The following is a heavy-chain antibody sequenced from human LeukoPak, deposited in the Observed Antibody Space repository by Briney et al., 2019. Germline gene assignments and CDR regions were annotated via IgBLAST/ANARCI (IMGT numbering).Heavy chain of an antibody. D-gene: IGHD3-9*01. CDR1: GYTFTSYG. J-gene: IGHJ6*03. V-gene: IGHV1-18*01. Sequence: ASVKVSCKASGYTFTSYGISWVRQAPGQGLEWMGWISAYNGNTNYAQKLQGRVTMTTDTSTSTAYMELRSLRSDDTAVYYCARGRTYYDILTGYPSDYYYMDVWGKGTTVTVSS. CDR2: ISAYNGNT. CDR3: ARGRTYYDILTGYPSDYYYMDV.